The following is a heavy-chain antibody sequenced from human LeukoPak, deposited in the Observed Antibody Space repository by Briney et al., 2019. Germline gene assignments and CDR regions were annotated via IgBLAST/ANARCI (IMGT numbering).Heavy chain of an antibody. CDR1: GFTFRTYG. V-gene: IGHV3-30*18. D-gene: IGHD2-15*01. Sequence: GGSLRLSCAASGFTFRTYGMHWVRQAPGKGLEWVAVISYDGSNKYYADSVKGRFTISRDNSKNTLYLQMNSLRAEDTAVYYCAKDSRYCSGGSCALGYWGQGTLVTVSS. CDR2: ISYDGSNK. J-gene: IGHJ4*02. CDR3: AKDSRYCSGGSCALGY.